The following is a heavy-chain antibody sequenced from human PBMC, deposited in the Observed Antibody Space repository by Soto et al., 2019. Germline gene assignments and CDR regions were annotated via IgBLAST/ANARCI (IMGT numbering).Heavy chain of an antibody. CDR2: ISSSSSYI. D-gene: IGHD2-2*01. CDR3: ARDQDIVVVPAANFDY. CDR1: GFTFSSYS. J-gene: IGHJ4*02. V-gene: IGHV3-21*01. Sequence: GGSLRLSCAASGFTFSSYSMNWVRQAPGKGLEWVSSISSSSSYIYYADPVKGRFTISRDNAKNSLYLQMNSLRAEDTAVYYCARDQDIVVVPAANFDYWGQGTLVTVSS.